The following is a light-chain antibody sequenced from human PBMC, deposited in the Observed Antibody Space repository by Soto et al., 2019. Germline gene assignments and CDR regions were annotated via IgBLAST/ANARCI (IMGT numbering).Light chain of an antibody. CDR3: SSYTSSSTRV. CDR2: YVS. CDR1: SSDVDGYNY. V-gene: IGLV2-14*01. Sequence: QSALTQPASVSGSPGQSITISCTGTSSDVDGYNYVSLYQQHPGKAPKLMIYYVSNRSSGVSHRFSGSKSGNTASLTISGLQADDEADYYCSSYTSSSTRVFGGGTKLTVL. J-gene: IGLJ2*01.